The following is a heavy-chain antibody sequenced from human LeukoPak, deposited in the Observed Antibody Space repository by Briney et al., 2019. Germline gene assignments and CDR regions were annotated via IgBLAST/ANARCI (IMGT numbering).Heavy chain of an antibody. J-gene: IGHJ4*02. CDR2: ISYDGSNK. Sequence: GGSLRLSCAASGFTFSSYGMHWVRQAPGKGPEWVAVISYDGSNKYYADSVKGRFTISRDNSKNTLYLQMNSLRAEDTAVYYCAKAMYYYDSSGTPGYFDYWGQGTLVTVSS. CDR1: GFTFSSYG. D-gene: IGHD3-22*01. CDR3: AKAMYYYDSSGTPGYFDY. V-gene: IGHV3-30*18.